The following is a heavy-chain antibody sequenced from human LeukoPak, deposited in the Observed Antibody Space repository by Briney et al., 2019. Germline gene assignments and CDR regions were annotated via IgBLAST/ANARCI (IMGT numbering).Heavy chain of an antibody. CDR1: GFTFSSYV. V-gene: IGHV3-23*01. CDR3: AKESFIPYRYHSSGYIDY. J-gene: IGHJ4*02. D-gene: IGHD3-22*01. Sequence: PGGSLRLSCAASGFTFSSYVISWVRQAPGKGLEWVSGISGSGGSTYYADSVKGPFTISRDNSKNTLYLQMNSLRAEDTAVYYCAKESFIPYRYHSSGYIDYWGQGTLVTVSS. CDR2: ISGSGGST.